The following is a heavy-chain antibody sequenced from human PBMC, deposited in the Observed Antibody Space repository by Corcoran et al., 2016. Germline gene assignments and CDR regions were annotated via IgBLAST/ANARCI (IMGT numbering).Heavy chain of an antibody. D-gene: IGHD6-19*01. CDR3: ASRGRVSGWADY. CDR1: GGSISSSTYY. CDR2: IYYSGST. V-gene: IGHV4-39*07. J-gene: IGHJ4*02. Sequence: QLQLQESGPGLVKPSETLSLTCTVSGGSISSSTYYWGWIRQPPGQGLEWIGSIYYSGSTYYNPYLKSQVTISVATSKNQFSLKLSSLTAADPAVYYCASRGRVSGWADYWGQGTLVTVSS.